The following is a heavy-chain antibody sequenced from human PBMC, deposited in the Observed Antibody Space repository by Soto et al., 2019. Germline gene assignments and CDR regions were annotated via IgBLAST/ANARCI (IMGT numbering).Heavy chain of an antibody. CDR1: GYTFTSYD. D-gene: IGHD2-2*02. V-gene: IGHV1-8*01. CDR2: MNPNSGNT. J-gene: IGHJ6*03. Sequence: ASVKVSCKASGYTFTSYDINWVRQATGQGLEWMGWMNPNSGNTGYAQKFQGRVTMTRNTSISTAYMELSSLRSEDTAVYYCARGRYCSSTSCYISYMDVWGKGTTVTVSS. CDR3: ARGRYCSSTSCYISYMDV.